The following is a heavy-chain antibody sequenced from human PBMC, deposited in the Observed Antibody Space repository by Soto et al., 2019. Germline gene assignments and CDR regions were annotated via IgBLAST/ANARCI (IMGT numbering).Heavy chain of an antibody. CDR2: ISAYNGNT. D-gene: IGHD3-3*01. CDR1: GYTFTSYG. V-gene: IGHV1-18*01. J-gene: IGHJ2*01. CDR3: ARARYYDFWSGSPRWYFDL. Sequence: QVQLVQSGAEVKKPGASVKVSCKASGYTFTSYGLSWVRQAPGQGLEWMGWISAYNGNTNYAQKLQGRITMTTDTSPSTAYMGLRNLRSDSTAVYYCARARYYDFWSGSPRWYFDLWGRGTLVTVSS.